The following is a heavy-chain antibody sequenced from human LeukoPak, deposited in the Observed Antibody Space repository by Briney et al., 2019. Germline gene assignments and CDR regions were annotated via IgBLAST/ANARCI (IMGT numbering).Heavy chain of an antibody. CDR1: GF. V-gene: IGHV3-23*01. CDR3: ARGAMTERTFDI. J-gene: IGHJ3*02. CDR2: ISGSGGST. D-gene: IGHD2-2*01. Sequence: GGSLRLSCAASGFMSWVRQAPGKGLEWVSAISGSGGSTYYADSVKGRFTISRDNSKNTLYLQMNSLRAEDTAVYYCARGAMTERTFDIWGQGTKVTVSS.